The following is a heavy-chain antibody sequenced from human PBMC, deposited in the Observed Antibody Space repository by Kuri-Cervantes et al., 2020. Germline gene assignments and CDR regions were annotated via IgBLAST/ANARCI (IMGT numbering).Heavy chain of an antibody. J-gene: IGHJ4*02. CDR1: AFTFDDYA. D-gene: IGHD6-13*01. CDR3: ARDVAAGKRGFSL. Sequence: SLKISFAASAFTFDDYAMHWVRLAPGKGLEWVSGISWNGGPLGYADSVKGRFTISRDNAKNSLYLHMNSLRADDTALYYCARDVAAGKRGFSLWGQGTLVTVSS. V-gene: IGHV3-9*01. CDR2: ISWNGGPL.